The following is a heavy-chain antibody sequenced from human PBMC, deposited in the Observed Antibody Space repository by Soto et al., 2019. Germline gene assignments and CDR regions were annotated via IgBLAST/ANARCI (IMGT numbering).Heavy chain of an antibody. CDR1: GGSISSYY. CDR3: ARRYGSCFDY. CDR2: IYYSGST. Sequence: QVQLQESGPGLVKPSETLSLTCTVSGGSISSYYWSWIRQPPGKGLEWIGYIYYSGSTNYNPSLXRXVXIAXDTSKNLFSLKLSSVPAADAAVYYCARRYGSCFDYWGQGTLVTVSS. V-gene: IGHV4-59*08. J-gene: IGHJ4*02. D-gene: IGHD5-18*01.